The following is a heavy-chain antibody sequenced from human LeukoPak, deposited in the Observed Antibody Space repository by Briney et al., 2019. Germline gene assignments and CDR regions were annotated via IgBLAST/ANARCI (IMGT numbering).Heavy chain of an antibody. CDR3: AKDRRGGSYYAATLDI. J-gene: IGHJ3*02. Sequence: GGSLRLSCAASGFTFSSYAMSWVRQAPGKGLEWVSGISDSGDITYYADSVKGRFNISRDNSKNTLYVQMNSLRVEDTAGYYCAKDRRGGSYYAATLDIWGQGTMVTVSS. CDR1: GFTFSSYA. CDR2: ISDSGDIT. V-gene: IGHV3-23*01. D-gene: IGHD1-26*01.